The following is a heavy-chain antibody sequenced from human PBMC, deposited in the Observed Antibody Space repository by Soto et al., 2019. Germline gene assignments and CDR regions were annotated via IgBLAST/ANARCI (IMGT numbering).Heavy chain of an antibody. Sequence: GGSLRLSCAASGFTFSSYGMHWVRQAPGKGLEWVSIIYSDGSSYYADSVKGRFTISRDISKNTLYLQMNSLRAEDTAVYYCASPNLPILGHWGQVTLVTVSS. D-gene: IGHD2-2*02. CDR3: ASPNLPILGH. V-gene: IGHV3-NL1*01. CDR1: GFTFSSYG. CDR2: IYSDGSS. J-gene: IGHJ4*02.